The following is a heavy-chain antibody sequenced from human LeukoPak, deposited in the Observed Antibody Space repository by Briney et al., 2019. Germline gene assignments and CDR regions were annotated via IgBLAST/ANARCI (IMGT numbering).Heavy chain of an antibody. Sequence: GGSLRLSCAASGFTFSSYSMNWVRQAPGKGLEWVSSITSSGTYIYYADSLKGRFTISRDNAKNSLYLQTNSLRAEDTAMYYCATGEGGFDYWGQGTLVTVSS. D-gene: IGHD1-26*01. CDR3: ATGEGGFDY. V-gene: IGHV3-21*01. CDR2: ITSSGTYI. CDR1: GFTFSSYS. J-gene: IGHJ4*02.